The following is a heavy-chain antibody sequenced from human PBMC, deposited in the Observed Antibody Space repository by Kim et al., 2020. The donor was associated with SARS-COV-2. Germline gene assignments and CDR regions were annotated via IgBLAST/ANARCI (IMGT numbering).Heavy chain of an antibody. CDR1: GFTFDDYA. V-gene: IGHV3-43*02. D-gene: IGHD3-10*01. CDR2: ISGDGGST. CDR3: AKDPYYGSGSPFDL. J-gene: IGHJ2*01. Sequence: GGSLRLSCAASGFTFDDYAMHWVRQAPGKGLEWVSLISGDGGSTYYADSVKGRFTISRDNSKNSLYLQMNSLRTEDTALYYCAKDPYYGSGSPFDLWGRGTLVTVSS.